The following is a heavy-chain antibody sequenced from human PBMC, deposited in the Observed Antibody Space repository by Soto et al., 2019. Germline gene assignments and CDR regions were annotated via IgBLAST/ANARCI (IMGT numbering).Heavy chain of an antibody. CDR2: IYYSGST. CDR3: ARDSSGWDRGWYFDL. CDR1: GGSVSSGSYY. V-gene: IGHV4-61*01. Sequence: QVQLQESGPGLVKPSETLSLTCTVSGGSVSSGSYYWSWIRQPPGKGLEWIGYIYYSGSTNYNPSLKSRVTISVDTSKNQFSLKLSSVTAADTAVYYCARDSSGWDRGWYFDLWGRGTLVTVSS. D-gene: IGHD6-19*01. J-gene: IGHJ2*01.